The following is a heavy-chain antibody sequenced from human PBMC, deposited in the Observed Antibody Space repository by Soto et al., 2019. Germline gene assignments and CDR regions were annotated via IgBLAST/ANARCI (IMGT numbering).Heavy chain of an antibody. CDR3: ARDQDMITFGGVIVITPFDY. J-gene: IGHJ4*02. CDR1: GYTFTSYG. CDR2: ISAYNGNT. Sequence: EASVKXSCKASGYTFTSYGISWVRQAPGQGLEWMGWISAYNGNTNYAQKLQGRVTMTTDTSTSTAYLELRSLRSDDTAVYYCARDQDMITFGGVIVITPFDYWGQGTLVTVSS. V-gene: IGHV1-18*01. D-gene: IGHD3-16*02.